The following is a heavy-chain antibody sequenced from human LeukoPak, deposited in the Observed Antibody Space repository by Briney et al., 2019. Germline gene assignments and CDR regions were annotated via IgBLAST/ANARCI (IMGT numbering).Heavy chain of an antibody. V-gene: IGHV1-2*04. Sequence: ASVKVSCKASGYTFTGYYMHWVRQAPGQGLEWMGWINPNSGGTNYAQKFQGWVTMTRDTSISTAYMELSRLRSDDTAVYYCARDRGNYYDSSGYILDAFDIWGQGTMVTVSS. CDR1: GYTFTGYY. J-gene: IGHJ3*02. CDR3: ARDRGNYYDSSGYILDAFDI. CDR2: INPNSGGT. D-gene: IGHD3-22*01.